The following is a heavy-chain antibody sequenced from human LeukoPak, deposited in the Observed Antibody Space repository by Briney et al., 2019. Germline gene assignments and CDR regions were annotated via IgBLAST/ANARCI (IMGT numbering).Heavy chain of an antibody. J-gene: IGHJ4*02. CDR3: ARDDFWSGSDFDS. CDR1: GYTFTSYG. Sequence: ASVKVSCKASGYTFTSYGISWVRQAPGQGLEWMGWISAYNGNTNYAQKLQGRVTMTTDTSTSTAYMELRSLSSDDTAVYSCARDDFWSGSDFDSGAREPWSPSPQ. D-gene: IGHD3-3*01. CDR2: ISAYNGNT. V-gene: IGHV1-18*01.